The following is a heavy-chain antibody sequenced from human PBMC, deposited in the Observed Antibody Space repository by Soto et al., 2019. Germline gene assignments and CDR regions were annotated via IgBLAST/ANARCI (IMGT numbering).Heavy chain of an antibody. J-gene: IGHJ5*02. CDR2: INSDSGGT. V-gene: IGHV1-2*02. D-gene: IGHD4-4*01. CDR3: ARPFCGSNSSHGWFAP. Sequence: QVQLVQSGAEVKEPGASVKVSCKTSGYTFTDYYIYWVRQAPGQGLEWMGWINSDSGGTYYAQNFQGRVTMTRDTSISTAYVELTRLTPDDTAVYYCARPFCGSNSSHGWFAPWGQGTLVTVSS. CDR1: GYTFTDYY.